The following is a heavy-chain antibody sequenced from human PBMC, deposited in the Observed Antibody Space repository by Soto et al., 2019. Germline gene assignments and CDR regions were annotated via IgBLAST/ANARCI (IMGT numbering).Heavy chain of an antibody. V-gene: IGHV1-18*01. CDR1: GYTFTSYG. D-gene: IGHD3-22*01. CDR3: ARGDYYDSSGYYFGPFDY. Sequence: ASVKVSCKASGYTFTSYGISWVRQAPGQGLEWMGWISAYNGNTNYAQKLQGRVTMTTDTSTSTAYMELRSLRSDDTAVYYCARGDYYDSSGYYFGPFDYGGQGTLVTSPQ. J-gene: IGHJ4*02. CDR2: ISAYNGNT.